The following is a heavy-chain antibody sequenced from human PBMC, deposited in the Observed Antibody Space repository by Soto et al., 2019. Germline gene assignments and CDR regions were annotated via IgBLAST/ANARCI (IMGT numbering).Heavy chain of an antibody. Sequence: QVQLVESGGGVVQPGRSLRLSCAASGFTFSSYGMHWVRQAPGKGLEWVAVICYDGSNKYYVDSVKGRFTISRDNDKNTLYLQVNSVRAEDTAVYYCARDRGGWYFDLWGRGTLVTVSS. J-gene: IGHJ2*01. CDR3: ARDRGGWYFDL. CDR1: GFTFSSYG. D-gene: IGHD5-12*01. V-gene: IGHV3-33*01. CDR2: ICYDGSNK.